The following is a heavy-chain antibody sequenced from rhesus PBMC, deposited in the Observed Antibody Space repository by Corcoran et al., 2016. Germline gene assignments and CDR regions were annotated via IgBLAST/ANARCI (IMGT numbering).Heavy chain of an antibody. V-gene: IGHV3S25*01. CDR1: GFTFSSYW. CDR2: INSGGGNT. J-gene: IGHJ4*01. D-gene: IGHD5-12*01. Sequence: EVQLVESGGGLAKPGGSLRLSCAASGFTFSSYWMNWVRQAPGKGLEWVSAINSGGGNTYNAAPVKGRFTISRDNSKNTLSLQMNSLRAEDTAVYYCAKRPYGYSYSTYYFDYWGQESWSPSPQ. CDR3: AKRPYGYSYSTYYFDY.